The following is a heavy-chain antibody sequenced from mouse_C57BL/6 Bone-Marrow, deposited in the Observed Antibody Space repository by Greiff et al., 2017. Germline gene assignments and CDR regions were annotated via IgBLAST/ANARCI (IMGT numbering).Heavy chain of an antibody. J-gene: IGHJ4*01. D-gene: IGHD1-1*01. V-gene: IGHV1-81*01. Sequence: VQLQQSGAELARPGASVKLSCKASGYTFTSYGISWVKQRTGQGLEWIGEIYPRSGNTYYNEKFKGKATLTADKSSSTAYMELRSLTSEDSAVYFCARGYYGSPYAMDYWGRGTSVTVSS. CDR3: ARGYYGSPYAMDY. CDR2: IYPRSGNT. CDR1: GYTFTSYG.